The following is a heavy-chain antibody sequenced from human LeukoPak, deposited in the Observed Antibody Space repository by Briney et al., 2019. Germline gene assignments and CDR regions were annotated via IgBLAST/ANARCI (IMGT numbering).Heavy chain of an antibody. D-gene: IGHD2-2*01. CDR1: GGTFSSYA. Sequence: ASVKVSCKASGGTFSSYAISWVRQAPGQGLEWMGGIIPIFGTTDYAQKFQGRVTITADKYTSTAYMELSSLRSEDTAVYYCARDVHQSPHFDYWGQGTLVTVSS. CDR3: ARDVHQSPHFDY. V-gene: IGHV1-69*06. CDR2: IIPIFGTT. J-gene: IGHJ4*02.